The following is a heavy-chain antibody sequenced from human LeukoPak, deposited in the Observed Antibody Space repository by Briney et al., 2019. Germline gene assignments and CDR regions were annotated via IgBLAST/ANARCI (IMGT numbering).Heavy chain of an antibody. CDR1: GYTFTGYY. V-gene: IGHV1-2*02. Sequence: ASVKVSCKASGYTFTGYYMHWVRQAPGQGLEWMGWINPNSGGTNYAQKFQGRVTMTRDTPISTAYMELSRLRSDDTAVYYCARVEIQLWLAFDYWGQGTLVTVSS. D-gene: IGHD5-18*01. J-gene: IGHJ4*02. CDR2: INPNSGGT. CDR3: ARVEIQLWLAFDY.